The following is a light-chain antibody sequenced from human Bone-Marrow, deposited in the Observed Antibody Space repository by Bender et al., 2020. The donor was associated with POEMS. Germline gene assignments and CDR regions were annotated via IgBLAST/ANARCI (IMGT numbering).Light chain of an antibody. CDR1: SSNIGNNY. Sequence: QSVLTQPPSVSAAPGQRVTISCSGSSSNIGNNYVSWYQRLPGTAPKFLIYDHSERPSGIPDRFSGSKSGTSATLVISGLQPGDEADYYCATWDRSLSELVFGGGTQVTVL. J-gene: IGLJ2*01. CDR3: ATWDRSLSELV. V-gene: IGLV1-51*01. CDR2: DHS.